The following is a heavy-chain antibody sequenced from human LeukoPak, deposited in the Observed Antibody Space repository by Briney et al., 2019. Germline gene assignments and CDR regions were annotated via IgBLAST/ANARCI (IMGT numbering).Heavy chain of an antibody. CDR2: IIPIFGTA. J-gene: IGHJ6*03. V-gene: IGHV1-69*05. Sequence: ASVKVSCKASGGTFSSYAISWVRQAPGQGLEWMGGIIPIFGTANYAQKFQGRVTITTDESTSTAYMELSSLRSEDTAVYYCARRVYYDFWSGPDYYMDVWGKGTTVTVSS. CDR1: GGTFSSYA. CDR3: ARRVYYDFWSGPDYYMDV. D-gene: IGHD3-3*01.